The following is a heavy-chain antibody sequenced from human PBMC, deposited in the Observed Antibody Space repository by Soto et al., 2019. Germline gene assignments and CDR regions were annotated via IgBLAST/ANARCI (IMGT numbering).Heavy chain of an antibody. CDR3: ARHRYDLYYMDV. V-gene: IGHV5-51*01. J-gene: IGHJ6*03. CDR1: GYSFNTYW. CDR2: IYPGDSDT. D-gene: IGHD3-3*01. Sequence: PGASLKISCKGSGYSFNTYWIGWVRQMPGKGLEWMGIIYPGDSDTIYSPSFQGQVTISADKSISTSYLQWSSLKASDTAMYYCARHRYDLYYMDVWGKGTTVTVSS.